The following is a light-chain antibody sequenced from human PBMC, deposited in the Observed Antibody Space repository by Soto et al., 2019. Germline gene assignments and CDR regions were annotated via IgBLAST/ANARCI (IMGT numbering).Light chain of an antibody. CDR2: DAS. CDR3: QQYNSWPQT. Sequence: EIVLTQSPGTLSLSPGERATLSCRASQSVRSNLAWYQQKPGQAPRLLIFDASTRATGFPARFSGSGSGTEFTLTISSLQSEDFAVYYCQQYNSWPQTFGQGTKVDI. J-gene: IGKJ1*01. V-gene: IGKV3-15*01. CDR1: QSVRSN.